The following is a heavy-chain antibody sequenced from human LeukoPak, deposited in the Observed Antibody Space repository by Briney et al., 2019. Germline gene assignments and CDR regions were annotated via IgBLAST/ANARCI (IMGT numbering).Heavy chain of an antibody. CDR1: GGTFSSYA. CDR3: AREVGKYSYGSSLRFDY. CDR2: IIPIFGTA. Sequence: SVKVSCKASGGTFSSYAISWVRQAPGQGLEWMGRIIPIFGTANYAQKFQGRVTITTDESTSTAYIELSSLRSEDTAVYYCAREVGKYSYGSSLRFDYWGQGTLVTVSS. J-gene: IGHJ4*02. V-gene: IGHV1-69*05. D-gene: IGHD5-18*01.